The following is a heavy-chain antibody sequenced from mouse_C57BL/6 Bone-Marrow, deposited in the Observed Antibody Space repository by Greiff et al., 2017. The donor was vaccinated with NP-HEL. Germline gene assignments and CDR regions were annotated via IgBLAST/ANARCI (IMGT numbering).Heavy chain of an antibody. Sequence: QVQLQQSGPELVKPGASVKISCKASGYSFTSYYIHWVKQRPGQGLEWIGWIYPGSGNTKYNEKFKGKATLTADTSSSTAYMQLSSLTSEDSAAYYCASRLLRPLDYWGQGTTLTVSS. V-gene: IGHV1-66*01. D-gene: IGHD1-1*01. CDR1: GYSFTSYY. CDR3: ASRLLRPLDY. J-gene: IGHJ2*01. CDR2: IYPGSGNT.